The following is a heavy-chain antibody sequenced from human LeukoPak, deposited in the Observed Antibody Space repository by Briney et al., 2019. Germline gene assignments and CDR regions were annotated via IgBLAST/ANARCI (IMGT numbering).Heavy chain of an antibody. D-gene: IGHD3-22*01. V-gene: IGHV4-34*01. CDR1: GGSFSGYY. CDR2: INHSGST. CDR3: ARHRLALAYYYDSSGYYRSYYFDY. Sequence: PSETLSLTCAVYGGSFSGYYWSWIRQPPGKGLEWIGEINHSGSTNYNPSLKSRVTISVDTSKNQFSLKLSSVTAADTAVYYCARHRLALAYYYDSSGYYRSYYFDYWGQGTLVTVSS. J-gene: IGHJ4*02.